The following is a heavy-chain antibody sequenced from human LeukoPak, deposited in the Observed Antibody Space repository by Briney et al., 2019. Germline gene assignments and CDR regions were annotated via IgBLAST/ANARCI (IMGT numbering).Heavy chain of an antibody. CDR2: FDPEDGET. CDR3: ATDLQYPSTPGY. D-gene: IGHD2-2*02. CDR1: GYTLTELS. J-gene: IGHJ4*02. Sequence: ASVNVSCKVSGYTLTELSMHWVRQAPGKGLEWMGGFDPEDGETIYAQKFQGRVTMTEDTSTDTAYMELSSLRSEDTAVYYCATDLQYPSTPGYWGQGTLVTVSS. V-gene: IGHV1-24*01.